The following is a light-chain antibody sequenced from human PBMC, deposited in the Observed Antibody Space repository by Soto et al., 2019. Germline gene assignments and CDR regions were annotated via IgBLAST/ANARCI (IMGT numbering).Light chain of an antibody. Sequence: EIVLTQSPGTLSLSPGGRAALSCRASQSVSRNYVAWYQQKPGQAPRLLIYDASNRATGIPARFSGSGSGTDFTLTISSLEPEDFAVYYCQQYGSSPITFGQGTRLE. CDR1: QSVSRNY. CDR2: DAS. J-gene: IGKJ5*01. V-gene: IGKV3-20*01. CDR3: QQYGSSPIT.